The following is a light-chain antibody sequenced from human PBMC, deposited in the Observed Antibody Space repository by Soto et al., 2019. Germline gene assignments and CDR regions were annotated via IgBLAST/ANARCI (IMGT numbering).Light chain of an antibody. Sequence: QSALPQPASVSGSPGQSITISCTGTSSDVGGYNYVSWYQQHPGKAPKLMIYDVSNRPSGVSNRFSGSKSGNTASLTISGLHAEDEADYYCSSYTSSSTLGVFGTGTKLTVL. V-gene: IGLV2-14*01. J-gene: IGLJ1*01. CDR2: DVS. CDR1: SSDVGGYNY. CDR3: SSYTSSSTLGV.